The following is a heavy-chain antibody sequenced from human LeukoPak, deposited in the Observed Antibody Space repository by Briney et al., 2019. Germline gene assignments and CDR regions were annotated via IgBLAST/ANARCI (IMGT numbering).Heavy chain of an antibody. D-gene: IGHD3-3*01. CDR3: ARERGYDFWSGYPLYYYYYYMDV. J-gene: IGHJ6*03. V-gene: IGHV1-69*06. CDR2: IIPIFGTA. CDR1: GGTFSSYA. Sequence: SVKVSCKASGGTFSSYAISWVRQAPGQGLEWMGGIIPIFGTANYAQKFQGRVTITADKSTSTAYMELSSLRSEDTAVYYCARERGYDFWSGYPLYYYYYYMDVWGKGTTVTVSS.